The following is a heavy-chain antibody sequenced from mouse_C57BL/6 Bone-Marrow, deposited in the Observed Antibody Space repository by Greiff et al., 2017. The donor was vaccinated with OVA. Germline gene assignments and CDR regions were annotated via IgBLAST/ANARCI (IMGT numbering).Heavy chain of an antibody. Sequence: QVQLQQSGAELARPGASVKLSCKASGYTFTSYGISWVKQRTGQGLEWIGEIYPRSGNTYYNEKFKGKATLTADKSSSTAYMELRILTSEDSAVYFCARYLYSNFYYYAMDYWGQGTSVTVSA. D-gene: IGHD2-5*01. J-gene: IGHJ4*01. CDR1: GYTFTSYG. CDR2: IYPRSGNT. V-gene: IGHV1-81*01. CDR3: ARYLYSNFYYYAMDY.